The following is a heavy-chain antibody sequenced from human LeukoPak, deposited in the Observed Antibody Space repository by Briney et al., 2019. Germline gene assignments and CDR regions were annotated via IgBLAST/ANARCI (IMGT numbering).Heavy chain of an antibody. CDR3: ARDMGAHDAFDI. CDR2: INPDSGGT. V-gene: IGHV1-2*06. D-gene: IGHD1-26*01. CDR1: GYTFTAYY. Sequence: ASVKVSCKASGYTFTAYYMHWVRQAPGQGLEWMGRINPDSGGTNYAQKFQGRVTMTRDTSISTAYMGVSRLRSDDTAMFYCARDMGAHDAFDIWGQGTMVTVSS. J-gene: IGHJ3*02.